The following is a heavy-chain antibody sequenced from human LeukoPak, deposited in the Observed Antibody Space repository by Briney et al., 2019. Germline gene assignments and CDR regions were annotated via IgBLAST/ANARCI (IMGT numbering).Heavy chain of an antibody. CDR1: GGSFSFYY. J-gene: IGHJ4*02. Sequence: SETLSLTCGVSGGSFSFYYWSWIRQPPGKGLEWLGEIYHSGSTNYNPSLKSRVTMSVDKSQNHFSLKVNSVTAADTAVYYCARNGYSAVDYWGQGTLVTVSS. V-gene: IGHV4-34*01. D-gene: IGHD2-15*01. CDR3: ARNGYSAVDY. CDR2: IYHSGST.